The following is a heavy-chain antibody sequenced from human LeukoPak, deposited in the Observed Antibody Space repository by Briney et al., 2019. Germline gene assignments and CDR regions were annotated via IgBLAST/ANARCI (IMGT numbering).Heavy chain of an antibody. CDR1: GFTFSSYW. V-gene: IGHV3-20*04. CDR3: ARVTYYYGSGSYYNDY. CDR2: INWNGGST. Sequence: GGSLRLSCAASGFTFSSYWMSWVRQAPGKGLEWVSGINWNGGSTGYADSVKGRFTISRDNAKNSLYLQMNSLRAEDTALYYCARVTYYYGSGSYYNDYWGQGTLVTVSS. D-gene: IGHD3-10*01. J-gene: IGHJ4*02.